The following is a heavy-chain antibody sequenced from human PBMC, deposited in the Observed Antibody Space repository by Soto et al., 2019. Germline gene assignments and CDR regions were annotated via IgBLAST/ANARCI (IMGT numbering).Heavy chain of an antibody. V-gene: IGHV1-18*01. D-gene: IGHD2-15*01. J-gene: IGHJ4*02. CDR3: ARDDCSGRSCYLDY. Sequence: GASVKVSCKASGYTFAGYGISWVRQAPGQGLEWMGWISAYNGNTNYGQKLQGRVTMTTDTSTSTAYMELRSLRSDDTAVYYCARDDCSGRSCYLDYWGQGTLVTVSS. CDR2: ISAYNGNT. CDR1: GYTFAGYG.